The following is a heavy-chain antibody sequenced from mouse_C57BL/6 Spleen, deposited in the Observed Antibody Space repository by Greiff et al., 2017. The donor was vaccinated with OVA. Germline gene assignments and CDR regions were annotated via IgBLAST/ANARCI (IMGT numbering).Heavy chain of an antibody. V-gene: IGHV10-3*01. CDR1: GFTFNTYA. D-gene: IGHD1-1*01. CDR3: VRGDYYGTGFAY. J-gene: IGHJ3*01. Sequence: DVKLVESGGGLVQPKGSLKLSCAASGFTFNTYAMHWVRQAPGKGLEWVARIRSKSSNYASYYADSVKDRFTISRDDSQSMLYLQMNNLKTEDTAMDNCVRGDYYGTGFAYWGQGTLVTVSA. CDR2: IRSKSSNYAS.